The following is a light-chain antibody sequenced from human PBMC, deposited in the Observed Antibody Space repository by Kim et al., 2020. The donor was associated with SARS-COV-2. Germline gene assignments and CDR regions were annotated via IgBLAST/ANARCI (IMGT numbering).Light chain of an antibody. CDR1: QSVASGY. V-gene: IGKV3-20*01. CDR2: ATS. J-gene: IGKJ4*01. CDR3: QQYGSSPLT. Sequence: EIVLTQSPGTLSLSPGERAILSCRASQSVASGYVAWYQQKTGQPPRLLIFATSSRATGIPDRFSGSGSGTSFTLTINTLEPEDFAVYFCQQYGSSPLTFGGGTKLEIK.